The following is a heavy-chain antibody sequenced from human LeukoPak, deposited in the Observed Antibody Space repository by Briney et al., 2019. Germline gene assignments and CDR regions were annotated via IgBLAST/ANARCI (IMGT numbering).Heavy chain of an antibody. CDR3: ARGWLSSGYYPGGNY. CDR1: GFTFSSYW. CDR2: IKQDGSEK. V-gene: IGHV3-7*04. J-gene: IGHJ4*02. Sequence: GGSLRLSCAASGFTFSSYWMTWVRQAPGKGLEWVANIKQDGSEKYYVDSVKGRFAISRDNAKNSLYLQRNSLRGEDTALYYCARGWLSSGYYPGGNYWGQGVLVTVSS. D-gene: IGHD3-22*01.